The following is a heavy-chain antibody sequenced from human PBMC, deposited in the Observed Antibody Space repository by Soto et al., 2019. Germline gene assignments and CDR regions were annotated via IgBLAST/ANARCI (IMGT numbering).Heavy chain of an antibody. CDR3: AKGGYYSLFDI. J-gene: IGHJ3*02. CDR1: GFMFSMYW. Sequence: GGSLRLSCEASGFMFSMYWMHWVRQVPGKGPVWVSRINEDGVTTTYADSVKGRFTISRDNSNNTLSLQMHILRVEDTAVYFCAKGGYYSLFDIWGQGTMVTVSS. D-gene: IGHD3-16*01. CDR2: INEDGVTT. V-gene: IGHV3-74*03.